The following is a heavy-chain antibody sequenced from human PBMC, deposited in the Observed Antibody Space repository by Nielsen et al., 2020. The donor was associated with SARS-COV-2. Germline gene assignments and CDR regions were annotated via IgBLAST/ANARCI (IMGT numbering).Heavy chain of an antibody. V-gene: IGHV3-9*01. J-gene: IGHJ4*02. CDR2: ISWNSGSI. CDR1: GFTFDDYA. Sequence: GGSLRLSCAASGFTFDDYAMHWVRQAPGKGLEWVSGISWNSGSIGYADSVKGRFTISRDNAKNTVYLQMNTLRVEDTAVYWCARDRTGLSYFDYWGQGTLVTVSS. D-gene: IGHD3/OR15-3a*01. CDR3: ARDRTGLSYFDY.